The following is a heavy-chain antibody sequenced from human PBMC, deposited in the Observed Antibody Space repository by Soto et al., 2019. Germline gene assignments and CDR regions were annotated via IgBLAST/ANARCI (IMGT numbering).Heavy chain of an antibody. V-gene: IGHV1-69*01. D-gene: IGHD2-21*02. Sequence: QVQLVQSGAEVKKPGSSVKVSCKASGGTFSSYAINWVRQAPGQGLEWMGGIIPIFGTANYAQNFQGRVTIPADESTSTAYMELSSLRSEDMAVYYCARVGQAYCSGDCYSSIDYWGQGTLVTVSS. CDR2: IIPIFGTA. CDR3: ARVGQAYCSGDCYSSIDY. CDR1: GGTFSSYA. J-gene: IGHJ4*02.